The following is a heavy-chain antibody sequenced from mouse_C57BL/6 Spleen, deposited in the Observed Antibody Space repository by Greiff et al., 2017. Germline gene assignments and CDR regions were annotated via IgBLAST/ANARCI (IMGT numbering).Heavy chain of an antibody. D-gene: IGHD4-1*01. CDR2: ISSGSSTI. V-gene: IGHV5-17*01. J-gene: IGHJ4*01. Sequence: EVQLVESGGGLVKPGGSLKLSCAASGFTFSDYGMHWVRQAPEKGLEWVAYISSGSSTIYYADTVKGRYTFSRDNSKNTRFMQMASLRSEDAAMYYCARWDGAMDYWGQGTSVTVSS. CDR3: ARWDGAMDY. CDR1: GFTFSDYG.